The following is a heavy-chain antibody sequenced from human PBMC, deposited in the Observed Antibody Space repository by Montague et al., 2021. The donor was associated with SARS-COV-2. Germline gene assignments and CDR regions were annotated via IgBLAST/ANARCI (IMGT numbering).Heavy chain of an antibody. CDR2: IDWDGDK. V-gene: IGHV2-70*11. CDR1: GFSLSTSGMC. J-gene: IGHJ6*02. CDR3: ARGPSDTYYYNGMDV. Sequence: PGLVKPTQTLTLTCTFSGFSLSTSGMCMTWIRQPPGKALEWLARIDWDGDKYYNTSLKSRLTISKDTSKNLVVLTMTNMDPVDTATYYCARGPSDTYYYNGMDVWGRGTTVTVSS.